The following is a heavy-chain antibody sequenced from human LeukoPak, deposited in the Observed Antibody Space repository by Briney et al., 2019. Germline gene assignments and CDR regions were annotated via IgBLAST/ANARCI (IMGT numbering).Heavy chain of an antibody. CDR2: VYYSGST. CDR3: ARSSRELGGYAPWELMPPFDY. Sequence: SETLSLTCTVSGGSVSISSYYWGWIRQPPGKGLEWIANVYYSGSTYYNPSLKNRVTISISTSKNQFSLKLTSVTAEDTAVYYCARSSRELGGYAPWELMPPFDYWGQGTLVTVSS. J-gene: IGHJ4*02. CDR1: GGSVSISSYY. D-gene: IGHD1-7*01. V-gene: IGHV4-39*07.